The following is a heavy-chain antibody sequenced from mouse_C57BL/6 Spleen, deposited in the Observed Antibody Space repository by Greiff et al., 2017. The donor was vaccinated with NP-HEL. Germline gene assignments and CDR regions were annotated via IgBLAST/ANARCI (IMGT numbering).Heavy chain of an antibody. CDR1: GFTFTDYY. D-gene: IGHD2-3*01. CDR2: IRNKANGYTT. CDR3: ARSDGYYPYYYAMDY. J-gene: IGHJ4*01. V-gene: IGHV7-3*01. Sequence: DVHLVESGGGLVQPGGSLSLSCAASGFTFTDYYMSWVRQPPGKALEWLGFIRNKANGYTTEYSASVKGRFTISRDNSQSILYSQVIALRAEDSATYYCARSDGYYPYYYAMDYWGQGTSVTVSS.